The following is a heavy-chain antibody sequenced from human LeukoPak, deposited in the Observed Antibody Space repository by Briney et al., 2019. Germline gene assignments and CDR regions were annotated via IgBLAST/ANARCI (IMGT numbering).Heavy chain of an antibody. D-gene: IGHD1-26*01. CDR2: MLYSGST. V-gene: IGHV4-59*01. J-gene: IGHJ4*02. CDR3: ARGEWELLFDY. Sequence: SETLSLTCTVSGGSISGYYWSWIRQPPGKGLEWIGYMLYSGSTNYNPSLKSRVTISVDTSKNQFSLKLSSVTAADTAVYYCARGEWELLFDYWGQGTLVTVST. CDR1: GGSISGYY.